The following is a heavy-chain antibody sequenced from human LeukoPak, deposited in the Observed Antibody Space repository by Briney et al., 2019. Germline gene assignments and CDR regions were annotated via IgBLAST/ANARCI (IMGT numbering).Heavy chain of an antibody. CDR3: AREVRDCSSTSCYMGYYYYMDV. CDR1: GGSISSYY. J-gene: IGHJ6*03. CDR2: IYYSGTT. D-gene: IGHD2-2*02. Sequence: SETLSLTCTVSGGSISSYYWSWIRQPPGKGLECTGYIYYSGTTNYNPSLKSRVTISVGTSKNQSSLTVSSVTAADTAVYYCAREVRDCSSTSCYMGYYYYMDVWGKGTTVTVSS. V-gene: IGHV4-59*01.